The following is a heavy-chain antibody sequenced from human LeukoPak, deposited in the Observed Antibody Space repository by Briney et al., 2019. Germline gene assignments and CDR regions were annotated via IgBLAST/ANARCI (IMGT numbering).Heavy chain of an antibody. V-gene: IGHV4-38-2*02. CDR1: GYSISSGYY. CDR3: ARVGYSYGYDPYYYYYYMDV. CDR2: IYHSGST. D-gene: IGHD5-18*01. J-gene: IGHJ6*03. Sequence: SETLSLTCNVSGYSISSGYYWGWIRQPPGKGLQWIGTIYHSGSTNYNPSLKSRVTISVDTSKNQFSLKLSSVTAADTAVYYCARVGYSYGYDPYYYYYYMDVWGKGTTVTISS.